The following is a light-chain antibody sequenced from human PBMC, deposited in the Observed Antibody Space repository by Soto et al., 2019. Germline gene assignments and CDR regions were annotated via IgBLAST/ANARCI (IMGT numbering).Light chain of an antibody. Sequence: EIVLTQSPATLSLSPGERANLSCRASQSVSSCLAWYQQKPGQAPRLLIYDATNRATGIPARFSCRGSGTDISLTISSLEREDFAVYYGQQRSNFGPGTKVDIK. CDR3: QQRSN. CDR1: QSVSSC. CDR2: DAT. J-gene: IGKJ3*01. V-gene: IGKV3-11*01.